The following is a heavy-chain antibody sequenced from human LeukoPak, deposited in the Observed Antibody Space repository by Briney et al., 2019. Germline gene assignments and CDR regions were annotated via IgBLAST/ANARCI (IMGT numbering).Heavy chain of an antibody. J-gene: IGHJ4*02. D-gene: IGHD3-9*01. Sequence: GGSLRLSCAASGFTFSSYSMNWVRQAPGKGLQWVGRIKRNTDGGTTEYAVPLKGRFTISRDDSRNTVHLQINSLKTEDTAVYYCTAYDVLTVRGDCWGQGTLVTVSS. CDR3: TAYDVLTVRGDC. CDR2: IKRNTDGGTT. CDR1: GFTFSSYS. V-gene: IGHV3-15*01.